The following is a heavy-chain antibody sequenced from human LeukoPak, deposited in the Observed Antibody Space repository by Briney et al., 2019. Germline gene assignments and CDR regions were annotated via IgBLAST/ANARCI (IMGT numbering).Heavy chain of an antibody. CDR1: GYTFTSYG. CDR3: ARVNPYAAPDYS. V-gene: IGHV1-18*01. CDR2: ISAYNGNT. J-gene: IGHJ4*02. Sequence: ASVKVSCKASGYTFTSYGISWVRQAPGQGLEWMGWISAYNGNTNYAQKLQGRVTMTTDTSTSTACMELRSLRSDDTAVYYCARVNPYAAPDYSWGQGTLVTVSS. D-gene: IGHD2-15*01.